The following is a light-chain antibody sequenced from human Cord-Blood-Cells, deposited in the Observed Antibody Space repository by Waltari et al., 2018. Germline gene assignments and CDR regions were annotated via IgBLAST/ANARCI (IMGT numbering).Light chain of an antibody. CDR1: SSNIGSNT. CDR2: SNN. Sequence: QSVLTQPPSASGTPGQRVTISCSGSSSNIGSNTVNWYQQLPVTAPKLLIYSNNQRPSGVPDRFSGYKSGTSASLAISGLQSEDEADYYCAAWDDSLNGPVFGGGTKLTVL. J-gene: IGLJ3*02. V-gene: IGLV1-44*01. CDR3: AAWDDSLNGPV.